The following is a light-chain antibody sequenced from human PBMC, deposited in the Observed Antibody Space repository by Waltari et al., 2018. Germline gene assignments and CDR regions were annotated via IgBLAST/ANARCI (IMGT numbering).Light chain of an antibody. J-gene: IGLJ2*01. CDR2: GNS. V-gene: IGLV1-40*01. CDR1: SSNIGAGYD. CDR3: QSYDSSLSGSV. Sequence: QSGLTQPPSVSAAPGQRVTISCTGSSSNIGAGYDVHWYQLLPGTAPKLLIYGNSNRPSGVPDRFSGSKAGTAASLAITGLQAEDEADYYCQSYDSSLSGSVFGGGTKLTVL.